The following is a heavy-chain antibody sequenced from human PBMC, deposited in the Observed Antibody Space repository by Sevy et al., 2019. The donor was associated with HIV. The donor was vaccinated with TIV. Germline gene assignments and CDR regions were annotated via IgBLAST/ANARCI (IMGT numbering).Heavy chain of an antibody. CDR2: FCFGGSKI. CDR3: AREGCTQPHDY. D-gene: IGHD2-8*01. J-gene: IGHJ4*02. CDR1: GFTFSIYT. V-gene: IGHV3-23*01. Sequence: GGSLRLSCAASGFTFSIYTMSWVHQAPGKGLEWVSTFCFGGSKIYYADSVKGRFTISRDNSRKTVYLQRNSLRADDTAVYYCAREGCTQPHDYWGQGTLVTVSS.